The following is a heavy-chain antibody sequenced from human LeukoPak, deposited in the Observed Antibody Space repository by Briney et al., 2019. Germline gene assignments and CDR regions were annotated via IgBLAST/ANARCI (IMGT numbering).Heavy chain of an antibody. CDR2: IYYGEST. CDR1: GGSVSGSSYW. J-gene: IGHJ4*02. Sequence: TSETLSLTCTVSGGSVSGSSYWWGWVRQPPGKGLEWLGTIYYGESTYYNPSLKSRLTISIDTSKNQFSLMLTSVAAADTAIYYCASDGYGSGSYWYFWGQGSLVTVSS. CDR3: ASDGYGSGSYWYF. D-gene: IGHD3-10*01. V-gene: IGHV4-39*07.